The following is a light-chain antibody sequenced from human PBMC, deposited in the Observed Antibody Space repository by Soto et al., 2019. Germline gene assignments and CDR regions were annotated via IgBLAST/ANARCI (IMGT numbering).Light chain of an antibody. CDR2: DVN. V-gene: IGLV2-14*03. Sequence: QSALTQPASVSGSPGQSITISCTGTSTDVGGYNFVSWYQHHPGKAPKLMICDVNNRPSGASNRFSGSKSGNTASLTVSGLQAEDEADYYCSSYTSGNTLVFGTGTKVTVL. CDR3: SSYTSGNTLV. J-gene: IGLJ1*01. CDR1: STDVGGYNF.